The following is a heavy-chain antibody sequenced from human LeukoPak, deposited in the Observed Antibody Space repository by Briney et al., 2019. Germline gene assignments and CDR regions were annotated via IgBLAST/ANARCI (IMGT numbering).Heavy chain of an antibody. CDR3: ARTSTSFDD. J-gene: IGHJ4*02. Sequence: TSETLSLTCTVSGASITDYYWNWIRQPAGQGLEWIGRIYTRDGANYNPSLKSRVTISVDMSKNQFSLDLSSVTAADTAVYYCARTSTSFDDWGQGTLVTVSS. V-gene: IGHV4-4*07. CDR2: IYTRDGA. CDR1: GASITDYY. D-gene: IGHD2-2*01.